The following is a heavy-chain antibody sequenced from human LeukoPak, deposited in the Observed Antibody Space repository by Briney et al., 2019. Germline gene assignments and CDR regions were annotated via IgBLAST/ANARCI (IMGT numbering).Heavy chain of an antibody. V-gene: IGHV3-9*01. D-gene: IGHD6-13*01. CDR2: ISWNSGSI. CDR1: GFTFDDYA. J-gene: IGHJ4*02. Sequence: PGRSLRLSCAASGFTFDDYAMHWVRQAPGKGLEWVSGISWNSGSIGYADSVKGRFTISRDNAKNPLYLQMNSLRAEDTAVYYCAKVETAAAATLRGFDYWGQGTLVTVSS. CDR3: AKVETAAAATLRGFDY.